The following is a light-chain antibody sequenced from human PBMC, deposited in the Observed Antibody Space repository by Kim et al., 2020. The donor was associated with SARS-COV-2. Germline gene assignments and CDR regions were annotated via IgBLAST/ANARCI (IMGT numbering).Light chain of an antibody. V-gene: IGKV3-20*01. CDR1: QRVTNKY. CDR2: GAS. CDR3: QQYATSQII. Sequence: SPGERATLSCRASQRVTNKYLTWFQQKPGQAPRLLIYGASRRATGIPDRFTGSGSGTGFTLTISRLEPEDSAVYYCQQYATSQIIFGQGTRLEIK. J-gene: IGKJ5*01.